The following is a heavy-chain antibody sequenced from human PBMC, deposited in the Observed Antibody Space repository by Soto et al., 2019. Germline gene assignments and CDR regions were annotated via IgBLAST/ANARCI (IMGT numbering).Heavy chain of an antibody. CDR2: ISHNVSVQ. CDR3: VGGSLLH. J-gene: IGHJ4*02. CDR1: GLSFSNYA. Sequence: GGSLRLSCAASGLSFSNYAMHWVRQAPGKGLEWVTMISHNVSVQFYADSVKGRFTISRDNSKDTLYLQMNSLTPADTAVYYCVGGSLLHWGQATPVTVSS. V-gene: IGHV3-30*04.